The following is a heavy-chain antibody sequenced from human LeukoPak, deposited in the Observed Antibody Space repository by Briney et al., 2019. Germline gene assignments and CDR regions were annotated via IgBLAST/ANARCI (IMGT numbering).Heavy chain of an antibody. J-gene: IGHJ3*02. CDR2: ISGSGGST. CDR1: GFTFSSYA. CDR3: AKPIIPGTGVAAFDI. D-gene: IGHD5-12*01. V-gene: IGHV3-23*01. Sequence: SGGSLRLSCAASGFTFSSYAMSWVRQAPGKGLEWVSAISGSGGSTYYADSVKGRFTISRDNSKNTLYLQMNSLRAEDTAVYYCAKPIIPGTGVAAFDIWGQGTMVTVSS.